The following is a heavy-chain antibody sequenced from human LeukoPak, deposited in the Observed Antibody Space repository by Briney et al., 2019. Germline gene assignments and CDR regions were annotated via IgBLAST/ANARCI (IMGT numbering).Heavy chain of an antibody. J-gene: IGHJ1*01. CDR2: IKSDGGK. D-gene: IGHD3-22*01. V-gene: IGHV3-74*01. CDR1: GFTFSTYW. CDR3: ARAPSEIGGYYPEYFRH. Sequence: GGSLRLSCAASGFTFSTYWIHWVRQAPGKGLVWVSRIKSDGGKNYADSVKGRFTISRYNAKKTVSLQMNSLRPEDTGVYYCARAPSEIGGYYPEYFRHWGQGTLVTVSS.